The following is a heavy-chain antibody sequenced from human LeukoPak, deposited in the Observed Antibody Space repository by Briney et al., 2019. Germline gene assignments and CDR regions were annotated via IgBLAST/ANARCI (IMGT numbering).Heavy chain of an antibody. D-gene: IGHD4-17*01. CDR1: GYTFTSYG. J-gene: IGHJ4*02. CDR2: ISAYNGNT. V-gene: IGHV1-18*01. CDR3: ARDRTTVTLGDY. Sequence: SVKVSCKASGYTFTSYGISWVRQAPGQGLERMGWISAYNGNTNYAQKLQGRVTMTTDTSTSTAYMELRSLRSDDTAVYYCARDRTTVTLGDYWGQGTLVTVSS.